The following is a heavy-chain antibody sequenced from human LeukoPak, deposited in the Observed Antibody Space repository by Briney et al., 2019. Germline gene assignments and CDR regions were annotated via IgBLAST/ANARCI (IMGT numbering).Heavy chain of an antibody. CDR1: GGSFSDFY. Sequence: PSETLSLTCAVYGGSFSDFYWNWIRQPPGKGLEWVGEINDSGTTNYNPSLKSRVTIAVDTSKNQFSLRLSSVTAADTGVYYCARGSGHFDKWGQGTLVTVSS. CDR2: INDSGTT. V-gene: IGHV4-34*01. J-gene: IGHJ4*02. CDR3: ARGSGHFDK.